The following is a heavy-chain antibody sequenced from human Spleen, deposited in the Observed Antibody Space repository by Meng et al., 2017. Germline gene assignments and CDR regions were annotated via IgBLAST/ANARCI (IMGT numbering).Heavy chain of an antibody. D-gene: IGHD1/OR15-1a*01. CDR2: IDTRSGDT. CDR3: SRATNSETRTTPTDAFDI. CDR1: GYTFTAYW. V-gene: IGHV1-2*06. J-gene: IGHJ3*02. Sequence: ASVKVSCKPSGYTFTAYWLHWLRQPPGQGLDWMGRIDTRSGDTQYAQKFHGRVTMTRETSISTTYMELSSLRSENTAMYYCSRATNSETRTTPTDAFDIWGQGTRVTVSS.